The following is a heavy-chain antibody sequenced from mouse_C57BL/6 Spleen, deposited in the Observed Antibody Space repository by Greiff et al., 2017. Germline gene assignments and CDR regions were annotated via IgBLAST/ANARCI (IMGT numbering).Heavy chain of an antibody. Sequence: VKLQESGAELARPGASVKLSCKASGYTFTSYGISWVKQRTGQGLEWIGEIYPRSGNTYYNEKFKGKATLTADTSSSTAYMELRSLTSEDSAVYFCARAQEIITTGRDYWGQGTTLTVSA. D-gene: IGHD1-1*01. CDR1: GYTFTSYG. CDR2: IYPRSGNT. CDR3: ARAQEIITTGRDY. J-gene: IGHJ2*01. V-gene: IGHV1-81*01.